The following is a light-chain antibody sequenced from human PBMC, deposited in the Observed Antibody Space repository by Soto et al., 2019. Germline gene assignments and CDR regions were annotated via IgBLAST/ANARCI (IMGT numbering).Light chain of an antibody. V-gene: IGLV2-14*01. CDR3: SSYISSSTLYLV. Sequence: QSALTQPASVSGSPGQSITISCTGTSSDVGGYNYVSWYQQHPGKAPKLMIYEVSNRPSGVSNRFSGSKSGNTASLTISGLQAEDEADYYCSSYISSSTLYLVFGGGTKLTVL. CDR2: EVS. J-gene: IGLJ3*02. CDR1: SSDVGGYNY.